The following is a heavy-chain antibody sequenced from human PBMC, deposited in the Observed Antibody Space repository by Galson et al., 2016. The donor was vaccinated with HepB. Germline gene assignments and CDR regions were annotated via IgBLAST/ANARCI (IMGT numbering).Heavy chain of an antibody. CDR2: IIWNSASI. Sequence: SLRLSCAASGFSFGEYAMHWVRQAPGKGLEWVSGIIWNSASIAYADSVKGRFTISRDNAKKSLYLQMNSLRAEDTALYYCAKDKVSYYYYGMDVWGQGTMVTVSS. J-gene: IGHJ6*02. CDR3: AKDKVSYYYYGMDV. CDR1: GFSFGEYA. V-gene: IGHV3-9*01. D-gene: IGHD2-21*01.